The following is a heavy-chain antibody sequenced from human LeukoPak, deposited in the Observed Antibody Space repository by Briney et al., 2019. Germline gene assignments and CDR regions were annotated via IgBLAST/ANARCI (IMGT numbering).Heavy chain of an antibody. CDR2: INPNSGDT. D-gene: IGHD1-26*01. J-gene: IGHJ3*02. Sequence: ASVKVSCKASGYTFTGYYIHWVRQAPGHGLEWMGWINPNSGDTNYAQKFQGRVSMTRDTSITTAYMELSRLRSDDTAVYYCARSEKLGGGQSLDIWGRGTLFTVSS. V-gene: IGHV1-2*02. CDR3: ARSEKLGGGQSLDI. CDR1: GYTFTGYY.